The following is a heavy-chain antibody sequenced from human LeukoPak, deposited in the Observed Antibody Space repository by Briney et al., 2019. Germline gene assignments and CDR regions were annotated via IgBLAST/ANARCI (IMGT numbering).Heavy chain of an antibody. CDR3: ARGPYYDSGSYPHYFEY. CDR2: IYHSGST. Sequence: PSETLSLTCTVSGGSISSSSYYWGWIRQPPGKGLEWIGSIYHSGSTNYNPSLKSRVTISVDKSKNQFSLKLSSVTAADTAMYYCARGPYYDSGSYPHYFEYWGQGTLVTVSS. CDR1: GGSISSSSYY. V-gene: IGHV4-39*07. D-gene: IGHD3-10*01. J-gene: IGHJ4*02.